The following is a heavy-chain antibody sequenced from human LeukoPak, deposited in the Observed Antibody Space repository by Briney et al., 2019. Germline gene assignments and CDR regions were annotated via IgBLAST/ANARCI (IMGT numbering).Heavy chain of an antibody. J-gene: IGHJ3*02. Sequence: GGSLRLSCAASGFTFSSYSMNWVRQAPGKGLEWVSYISSSSSTIYYADSVKGRFTISRDNAKNSLYLQMNSLRAEDTAVYYCARDMEYYDFWSGYLDAFDIWGQGTMVTVSS. CDR3: ARDMEYYDFWSGYLDAFDI. D-gene: IGHD3-3*01. CDR2: ISSSSSTI. CDR1: GFTFSSYS. V-gene: IGHV3-48*01.